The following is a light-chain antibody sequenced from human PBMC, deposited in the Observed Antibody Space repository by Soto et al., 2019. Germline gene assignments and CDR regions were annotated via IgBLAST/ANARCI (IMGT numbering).Light chain of an antibody. CDR2: DNH. Sequence: QSVLTQPPSVSAAPGQTVTISCSGSSSNIGNHFVSWYQQLPGTAPKLLIHDNHKRPSGIPDRFSGSKSGTSATLGISGLQSEDEADYYCASWDDSLNGLVIGGGTKVTVL. V-gene: IGLV1-51*01. J-gene: IGLJ3*02. CDR1: SSNIGNHF. CDR3: ASWDDSLNGLV.